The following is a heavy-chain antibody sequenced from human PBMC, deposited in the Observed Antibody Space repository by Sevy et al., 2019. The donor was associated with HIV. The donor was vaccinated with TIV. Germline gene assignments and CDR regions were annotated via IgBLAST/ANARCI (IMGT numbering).Heavy chain of an antibody. V-gene: IGHV4-59*08. CDR3: AGENAWGRGYS. CDR2: IYYNGHI. D-gene: IGHD1-26*01. J-gene: IGHJ4*02. Sequence: SETLSLTCSVSGGSITSLYWNWIRQPPGKGLQWIANIYYNGHINYNPSLKSRVTLSLDTSKNQFSLRLSSVTAADTAMYYCAGENAWGRGYSWGQGTLVTVSS. CDR1: GGSITSLY.